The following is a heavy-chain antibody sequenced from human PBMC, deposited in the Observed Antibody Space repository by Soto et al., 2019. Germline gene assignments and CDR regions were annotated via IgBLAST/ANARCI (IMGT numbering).Heavy chain of an antibody. J-gene: IGHJ6*02. D-gene: IGHD6-19*01. CDR3: AKEPPRDGSGWPDYYYYGMDV. Sequence: GGSLRLSCAASGFTFSSYAMSWVRQAPGKGLEWVSAISGSGGSTYYADSVKGRFTISRDNSKNTLYLQMNSLRAEDTAVYYCAKEPPRDGSGWPDYYYYGMDVWGQGTTVTVSS. CDR2: ISGSGGST. CDR1: GFTFSSYA. V-gene: IGHV3-23*01.